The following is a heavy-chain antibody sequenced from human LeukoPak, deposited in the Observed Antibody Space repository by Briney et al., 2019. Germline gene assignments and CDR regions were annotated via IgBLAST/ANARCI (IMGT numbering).Heavy chain of an antibody. J-gene: IGHJ4*02. CDR2: IYYSGST. Sequence: PSETLSLTCTVSGGSVSSGSYYWSWIRQPPGKGLEWIGYIYYSGSTTYNPSLKSRVTISLDTSKNHFSLKLSSVTAADTAVYYCARDGGYSYGFLYWGQGTLVTVSS. CDR3: ARDGGYSYGFLY. CDR1: GGSVSSGSYY. D-gene: IGHD5-18*01. V-gene: IGHV4-61*03.